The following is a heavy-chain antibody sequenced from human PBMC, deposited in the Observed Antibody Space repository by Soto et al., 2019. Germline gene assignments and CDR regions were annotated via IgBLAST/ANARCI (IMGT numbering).Heavy chain of an antibody. J-gene: IGHJ6*02. D-gene: IGHD5-18*01. CDR2: INAGNGHT. CDR1: EYTFTSHV. Sequence: GASVKVSCKASEYTFTSHVMHWVRQAPGQNLEWIGWINAGNGHTKYSQKFQDRVTITRDTSANTAYMELSRLRSEDTAVYYCARLHSHGTYGMDVWGQGTTVTVSS. CDR3: ARLHSHGTYGMDV. V-gene: IGHV1-3*01.